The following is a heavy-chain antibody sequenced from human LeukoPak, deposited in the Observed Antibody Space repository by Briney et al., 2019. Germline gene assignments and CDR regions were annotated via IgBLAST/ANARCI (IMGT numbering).Heavy chain of an antibody. D-gene: IGHD3-22*01. J-gene: IGHJ4*02. Sequence: GGSLRLSCAASGFTFSSYGMHWVRQAPGKGLEWVAFIRYDGSNKYYADSVKGRFTISRDNSKNTLYLQMNSLRAEDTAVYYCAKDRYYYDSSGYWWYFDYWGQGTLVTVSS. CDR1: GFTFSSYG. CDR3: AKDRYYYDSSGYWWYFDY. CDR2: IRYDGSNK. V-gene: IGHV3-30*02.